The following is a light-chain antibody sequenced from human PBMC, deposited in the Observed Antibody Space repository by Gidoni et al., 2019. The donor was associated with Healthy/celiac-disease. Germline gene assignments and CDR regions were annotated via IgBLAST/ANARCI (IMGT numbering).Light chain of an antibody. V-gene: IGKV3-15*01. CDR1: QSVSSN. CDR3: QQHNNWPSLT. J-gene: IGKJ4*01. Sequence: ELVMTQSPATLSVSPGERATLSCRASQSVSSNLAWYQQKPGQAPRLLIYGASNRATGIPARFSGSGSGTEFTLTISSLESEDFAVYYCQQHNNWPSLTFGGGTKVEIK. CDR2: GAS.